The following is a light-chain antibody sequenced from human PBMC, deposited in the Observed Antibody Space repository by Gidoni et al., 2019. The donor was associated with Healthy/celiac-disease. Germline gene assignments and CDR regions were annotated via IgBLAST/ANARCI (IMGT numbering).Light chain of an antibody. V-gene: IGLV3-1*01. J-gene: IGLJ2*01. Sequence: SYELTQPPSVSVSPGQTASITCSGDKLGAKYACWYQQKPGQSPVLVIYQDSKRPSGIPERFSGSNSGNTATLTISGTQAMDEADYYCQAWDSSTAPVFGGGTKLTVL. CDR2: QDS. CDR3: QAWDSSTAPV. CDR1: KLGAKY.